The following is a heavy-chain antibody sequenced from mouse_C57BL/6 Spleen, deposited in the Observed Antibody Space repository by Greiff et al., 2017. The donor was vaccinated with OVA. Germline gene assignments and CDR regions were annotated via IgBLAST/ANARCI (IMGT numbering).Heavy chain of an antibody. J-gene: IGHJ4*01. CDR2: IYPGDGDT. Sequence: QVQLKESGAELVKPGASVKISCKASGYAFSSYWMNWVKQRPGKGLEWIGQIYPGDGDTNYNGKFKGKATLTADKSSSTAYMQLSSLTSEDSAVYFCARVEDSSGSYAMDYWGQGTSVTVSS. V-gene: IGHV1-80*01. CDR3: ARVEDSSGSYAMDY. D-gene: IGHD3-2*02. CDR1: GYAFSSYW.